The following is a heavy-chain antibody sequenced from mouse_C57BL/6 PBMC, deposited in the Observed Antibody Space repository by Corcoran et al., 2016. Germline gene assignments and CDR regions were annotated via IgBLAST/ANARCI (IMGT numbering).Heavy chain of an antibody. Sequence: EVQLQQSGPELVKPGASVKISCKASGYTFTDYYMNWVKQSHGKSLEWIGDINPNNGGTSYNQKFKGKATLTVDKSSSTAYMELRSLTSEDSAFYYCARKDYFNLYFDVWGTGTTVTVSS. J-gene: IGHJ1*03. D-gene: IGHD1-1*02. CDR3: ARKDYFNLYFDV. V-gene: IGHV1-26*01. CDR2: INPNNGGT. CDR1: GYTFTDYY.